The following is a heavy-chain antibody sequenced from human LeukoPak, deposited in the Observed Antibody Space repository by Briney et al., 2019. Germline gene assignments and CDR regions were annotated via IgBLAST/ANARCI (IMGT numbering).Heavy chain of an antibody. Sequence: ASVKVSCKASGYTFTSYAMHWVRQAPGQRLEWMEWINAGNGNTKYSQKFQGRVTITRDTSASTAYMELSSLRSEDTTVYYCARARIAVAGTFDYWGQGTLVTVSS. D-gene: IGHD6-19*01. J-gene: IGHJ4*02. CDR3: ARARIAVAGTFDY. V-gene: IGHV1-3*01. CDR1: GYTFTSYA. CDR2: INAGNGNT.